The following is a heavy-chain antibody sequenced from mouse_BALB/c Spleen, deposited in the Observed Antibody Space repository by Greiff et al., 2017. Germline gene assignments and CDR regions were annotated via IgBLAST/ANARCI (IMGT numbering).Heavy chain of an antibody. D-gene: IGHD1-1*01. CDR2: INPYNDGT. J-gene: IGHJ1*01. CDR3: ASDYYGSRYWYFDV. V-gene: IGHV1-14*01. CDR1: GYTFTSYV. Sequence: VHVKQSGPELVKPGASVKMSCKASGYTFTSYVMHWVKQKPGQGLEWIGYINPYNDGTKYNEKFKGKATLTSDKSSSTAYMELSSLTSEDSAVYYCASDYYGSRYWYFDVWGAGTTVTVSS.